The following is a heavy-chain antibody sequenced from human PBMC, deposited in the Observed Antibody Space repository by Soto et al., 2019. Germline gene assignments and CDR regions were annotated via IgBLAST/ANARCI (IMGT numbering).Heavy chain of an antibody. CDR2: ISYDGSNK. D-gene: IGHD6-13*01. V-gene: IGHV3-30-3*01. CDR1: GFTFSSYA. J-gene: IGHJ4*02. Sequence: PGGSLRLSCAASGFTFSSYAMHWGRQAPGKGMEWVAVISYDGSNKYYAGSVKGRFTISRDNSKNTLYLQMNSLRAEDTAVYYCARVSIAAAGPFHSWGQGTLVTVSS. CDR3: ARVSIAAAGPFHS.